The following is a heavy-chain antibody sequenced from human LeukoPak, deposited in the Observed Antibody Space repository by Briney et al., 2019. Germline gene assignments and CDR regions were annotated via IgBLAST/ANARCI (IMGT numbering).Heavy chain of an antibody. CDR2: INPNSGNT. V-gene: IGHV1-8*03. J-gene: IGHJ4*02. CDR1: GYTFTGYY. Sequence: ASVKVSCKASGYTFTGYYMHWVRQAPGQGLEWMGWINPNSGNTGYAQKFQGRVTITRNTSISTAYMELSSLRSEDTAVYYCAREGDSSSLGYWGQGTLVTVSS. D-gene: IGHD6-13*01. CDR3: AREGDSSSLGY.